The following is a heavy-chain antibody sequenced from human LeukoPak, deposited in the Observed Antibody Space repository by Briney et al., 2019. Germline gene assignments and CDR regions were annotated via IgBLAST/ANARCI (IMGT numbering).Heavy chain of an antibody. D-gene: IGHD5-18*01. J-gene: IGHJ3*02. V-gene: IGHV4-4*07. Sequence: SETLSLTCTVSGGSISSYYWSWIRQPAGKGLEWIGRIYTSGSTNYNPSLKSRVTMSVDTSKNQFSLNLSSVTAADTAVYYCAREGGGYSYGYNAFDIWGQGTTVTVSS. CDR1: GGSISSYY. CDR2: IYTSGST. CDR3: AREGGGYSYGYNAFDI.